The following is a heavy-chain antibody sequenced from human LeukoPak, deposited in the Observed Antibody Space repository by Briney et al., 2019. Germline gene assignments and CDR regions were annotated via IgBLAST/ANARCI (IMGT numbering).Heavy chain of an antibody. Sequence: GGSLRLSCAASGFMFDDYAMHWVRHVPGRGLEWVSLISGDGVSSFYADSVKGRFTISRDNNNSSLSLQMRRLTTEDTAFYYCVREQFSHTSNYFDNWGQGILVTVSS. CDR3: VREQFSHTSNYFDN. CDR1: GFMFDDYA. CDR2: ISGDGVSS. V-gene: IGHV3-43*02. J-gene: IGHJ4*02. D-gene: IGHD5-24*01.